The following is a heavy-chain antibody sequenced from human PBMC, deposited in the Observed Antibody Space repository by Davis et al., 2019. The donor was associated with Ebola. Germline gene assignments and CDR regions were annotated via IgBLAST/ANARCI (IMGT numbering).Heavy chain of an antibody. D-gene: IGHD2-15*01. CDR1: GYTFTSYD. CDR3: ARGRYCSGGSCRVGAFDI. CDR2: MNPNSGNT. Sequence: ASVKVSCKASGYTFTSYDINWVRQATGQGLEWMGWMNPNSGNTNYAQKLQGRVTMTTDTSTSTAYMELRSLRSDDTAVYYCARGRYCSGGSCRVGAFDIWGQGTMVTVSS. J-gene: IGHJ3*02. V-gene: IGHV1-8*01.